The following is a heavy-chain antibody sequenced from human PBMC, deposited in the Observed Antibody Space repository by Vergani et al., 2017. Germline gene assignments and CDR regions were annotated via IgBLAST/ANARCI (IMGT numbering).Heavy chain of an antibody. V-gene: IGHV3-7*01. J-gene: IGHJ5*02. CDR1: GITFWKFG. CDR2: ISQFGGEI. D-gene: IGHD1-1*01. CDR3: AREDWYSWHS. Sequence: EVDLVESGGGLAQPGGSLRLSCEASGITFWKFGMHWVRQGPGKGLEWVATISQFGGEIYYVDSVKGRFAISRDDAKNSLFLQMNSLRAEDTAIYYCAREDWYSWHSWGQGTLVTVSS.